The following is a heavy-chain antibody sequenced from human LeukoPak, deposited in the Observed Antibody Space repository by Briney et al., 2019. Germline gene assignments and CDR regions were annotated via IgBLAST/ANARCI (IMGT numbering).Heavy chain of an antibody. D-gene: IGHD4-17*01. J-gene: IGHJ4*02. V-gene: IGHV3-48*03. CDR1: GFTFSNYE. CDR3: ARGVGDYRYYFDS. Sequence: GGSLRLSCAASGFTFSNYEMNWVRQAPGKGLEWLSYISGNGNTIYYADSVKGRFTISRDNAKNSLILQMNSLRAEDTAVYYCARGVGDYRYYFDSWGQGTLVTVSS. CDR2: ISGNGNTI.